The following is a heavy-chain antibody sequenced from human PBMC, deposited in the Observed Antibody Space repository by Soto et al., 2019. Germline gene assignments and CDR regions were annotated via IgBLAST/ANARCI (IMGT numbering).Heavy chain of an antibody. V-gene: IGHV3-33*01. J-gene: IGHJ5*02. CDR1: GFTFSSYG. Sequence: QAGGSLRLSCAASGFTFSSYGMHWVRQAPGKGLEWVAVIWYDGSNKYYADSVKGRFTISRDNSKNTLYLQMNSLRAEDTAVYYCARDRARVRGVIITAWFDPWGQGTLVTVSS. CDR2: IWYDGSNK. CDR3: ARDRARVRGVIITAWFDP. D-gene: IGHD3-10*01.